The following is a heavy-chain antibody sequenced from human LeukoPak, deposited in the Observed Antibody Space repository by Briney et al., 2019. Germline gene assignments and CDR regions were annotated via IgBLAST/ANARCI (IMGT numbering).Heavy chain of an antibody. CDR1: GFTFSDYH. CDR3: ARVVYRRTYGDTLYYFDY. Sequence: PGGSLRLSCAASGFTFSDYHMSWVRQAPGKGLDWLSDISSSAGTIYYADSVKGRFTISRDNAKNSLYLQMDSLRAEDTAAYYCARVVYRRTYGDTLYYFDYWGQGTLVTVSS. V-gene: IGHV3-11*04. J-gene: IGHJ4*02. D-gene: IGHD4-17*01. CDR2: ISSSAGTI.